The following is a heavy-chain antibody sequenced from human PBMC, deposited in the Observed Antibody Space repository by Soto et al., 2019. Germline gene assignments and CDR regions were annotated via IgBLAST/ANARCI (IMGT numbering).Heavy chain of an antibody. D-gene: IGHD5-12*01. V-gene: IGHV3-21*01. CDR2: ISSSSSYR. J-gene: IGHJ4*02. CDR3: ARVAVSGYPE. CDR1: EFTFSSYS. Sequence: EVQLVESGGGLVKPGGSLRLSCAASEFTFSSYSMNWVRQAPGKGLEWVSSISSSSSYRYYADSVKGRFTISRDNAKNSLYLQMNSLRAEDTAVYYCARVAVSGYPEWGQGTLVTVSS.